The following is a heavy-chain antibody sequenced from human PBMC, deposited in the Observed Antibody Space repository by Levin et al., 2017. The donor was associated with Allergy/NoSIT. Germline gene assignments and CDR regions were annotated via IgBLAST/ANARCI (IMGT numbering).Heavy chain of an antibody. CDR3: ARLLWFGESGDY. V-gene: IGHV3-21*01. D-gene: IGHD3-10*01. CDR2: ISGSSSYI. J-gene: IGHJ4*02. Sequence: GGSLRLSCAASGFTFSIYTMNWVRQAPGKGLEWVSSISGSSSYIYYADSVKGRFTISRDNAKSSLYLQMNSLRAEDTAVYYCARLLWFGESGDYWGQGTLVTVSS. CDR1: GFTFSIYT.